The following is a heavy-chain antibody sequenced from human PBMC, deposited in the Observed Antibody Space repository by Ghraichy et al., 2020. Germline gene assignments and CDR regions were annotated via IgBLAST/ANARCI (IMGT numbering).Heavy chain of an antibody. V-gene: IGHV4-39*07. CDR3: ASLIAASDHWYFHL. D-gene: IGHD6-25*01. Sequence: SETLSLTCTVSGGSISNSYYYWGWIRQPPGKGLEWIGNNFCSGTTYYNPSLRGRVAVSVDTSKNQFSLKLSSVTAADTAVYYCASLIAASDHWYFHLWGRGTLVTVSS. CDR1: GGSISNSYYY. J-gene: IGHJ2*01. CDR2: NFCSGTT.